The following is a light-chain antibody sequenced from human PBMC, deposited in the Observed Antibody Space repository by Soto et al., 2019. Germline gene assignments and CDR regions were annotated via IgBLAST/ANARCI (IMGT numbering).Light chain of an antibody. V-gene: IGKV1D-12*01. CDR1: QYISIW. J-gene: IGKJ3*01. CDR2: SAS. CDR3: QQGRTSPFS. Sequence: DIQMTQSPSFVSASLGDRVTLTCRASQYISIWLAWYQQRLGEAPRLLIFSASTLKNGVPARFSGSGSGTEFTLTISGLQPEDVATYYCQQGRTSPFSFGPGTKV.